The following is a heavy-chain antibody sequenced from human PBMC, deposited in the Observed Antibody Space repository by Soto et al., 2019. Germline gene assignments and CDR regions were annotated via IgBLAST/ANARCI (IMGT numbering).Heavy chain of an antibody. CDR2: IIPIFGTA. J-gene: IGHJ4*02. CDR1: GGNFSSYA. D-gene: IGHD2-15*01. CDR3: ARALVVVAATPYYFDY. V-gene: IGHV1-69*01. Sequence: QVQLVQSGAEVKKPGSSVKVSCKASGGNFSSYAISWVRQAPGQGLEWMGGIIPIFGTANYAQKFQGRVTITADESTSTAYMELSSLRSEDTAVYYCARALVVVAATPYYFDYWGQGTLVTVSS.